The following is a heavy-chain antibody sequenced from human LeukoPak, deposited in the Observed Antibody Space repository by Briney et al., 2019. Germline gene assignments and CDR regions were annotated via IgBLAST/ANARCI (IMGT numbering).Heavy chain of an antibody. CDR1: GFTFSNYA. D-gene: IGHD6-13*01. Sequence: GRSLRLSCAASGFTFSNYAMHWVRQAPGKGLEWVAVVSYDGSNKYYADSVKGRFTISRDNSKNTLYLQMNSLRAEDTAVYYCAKLGSAADDFWGQGTLVTVSS. V-gene: IGHV3-30-3*02. J-gene: IGHJ4*02. CDR2: VSYDGSNK. CDR3: AKLGSAADDF.